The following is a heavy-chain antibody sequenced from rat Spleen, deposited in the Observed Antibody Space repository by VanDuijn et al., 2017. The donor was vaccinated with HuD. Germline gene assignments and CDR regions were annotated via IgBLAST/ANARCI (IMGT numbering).Heavy chain of an antibody. Sequence: EVQLVESGGGLVQPGGTLKLSCAASGITFSNYAMAWVRQAPTKGLEWVASISYEGSSTYYGDSVKGRFTISRDNAKSTLYLQMNSLRSEDTATYYCARQDNSGYNYVMDAWGQGASVTVSS. V-gene: IGHV5-29*01. J-gene: IGHJ4*01. CDR2: ISYEGSST. CDR1: GITFSNYA. CDR3: ARQDNSGYNYVMDA. D-gene: IGHD4-3*01.